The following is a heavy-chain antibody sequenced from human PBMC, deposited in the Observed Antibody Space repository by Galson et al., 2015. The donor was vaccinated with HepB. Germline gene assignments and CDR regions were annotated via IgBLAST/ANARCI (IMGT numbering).Heavy chain of an antibody. D-gene: IGHD3-3*01. J-gene: IGHJ6*02. CDR2: IYHSGST. V-gene: IGHV4-4*02. CDR1: GGSISSSNW. CDR3: ARAPGPITSFMDPNYYGMDV. Sequence: ETLSHTCAVSGGSISSSNWWSWVRQPPGQGLEWIGEIYHSGSTHYNPSLKSRVTISVDKSKNQFSLKLSSVTAADTAVYYCARAPGPITSFMDPNYYGMDVWRQGTTVTVSS.